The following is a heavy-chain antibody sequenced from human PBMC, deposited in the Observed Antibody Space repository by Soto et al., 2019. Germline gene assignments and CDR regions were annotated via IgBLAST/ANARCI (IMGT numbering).Heavy chain of an antibody. CDR1: GGSISSGSYY. CDR3: ARVFDY. V-gene: IGHV4-39*01. Sequence: PSETLSLTCIVSGGSISSGSYYWGWIRQPPGQGLEWIGSIYYSGSTYYSPSLKSRVTMSVDTSKNQFSLKLTSVTAADTAVYYCARVFDYWGQGTLVTVSS. CDR2: IYYSGST. J-gene: IGHJ4*02.